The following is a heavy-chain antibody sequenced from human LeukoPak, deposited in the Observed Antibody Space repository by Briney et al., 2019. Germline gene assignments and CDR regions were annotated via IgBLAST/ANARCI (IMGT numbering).Heavy chain of an antibody. J-gene: IGHJ4*02. CDR2: TKNKANGYTT. V-gene: IGHV3-72*01. CDR3: TTSDSSGWYGFVY. Sequence: GGSLGLSCAASGFTFSDHYMDWVRQAPGKGLEWVGRTKNKANGYTTQYAASVKGRFTISRDDSKNSLYLQMNSLKTEDTAVYYCTTSDSSGWYGFVYWGQGTLVTVSS. CDR1: GFTFSDHY. D-gene: IGHD6-19*01.